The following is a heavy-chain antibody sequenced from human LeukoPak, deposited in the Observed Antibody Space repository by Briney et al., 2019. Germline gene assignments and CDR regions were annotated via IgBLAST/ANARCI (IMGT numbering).Heavy chain of an antibody. CDR2: IKQDGSEK. V-gene: IGHV3-7*01. CDR1: GFTFSSYW. J-gene: IGHJ4*02. CDR3: ARVDYYDSGGYHFDY. Sequence: GGSLRLSCAASGFTFSSYWMSWVRQAPGKGLEWVANIKQDGSEKYYVDSVKGRFTISRDNAKNSLYLQMNSLRAEDTAVYYCARVDYYDSGGYHFDYWGQGTLVTVSS. D-gene: IGHD3-22*01.